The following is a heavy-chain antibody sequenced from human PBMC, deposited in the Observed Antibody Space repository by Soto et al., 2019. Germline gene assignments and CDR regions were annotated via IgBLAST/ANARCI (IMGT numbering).Heavy chain of an antibody. CDR2: FYYSGST. J-gene: IGHJ1*01. CDR3: ARRVGAVPSQF. CDR1: DASITSASYF. Sequence: SETLSLTCTVSDASITSASYFWDWIRQAPGKGLEWIGSFYYSGSTFYNPSLEGRVTISADTSKNQFSLKLSSLTAADTAVYFCARRVGAVPSQFWGRGTLVTV. D-gene: IGHD1-26*01. V-gene: IGHV4-39*01.